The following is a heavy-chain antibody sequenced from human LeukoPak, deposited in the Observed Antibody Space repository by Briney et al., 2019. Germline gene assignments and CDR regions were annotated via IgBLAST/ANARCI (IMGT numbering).Heavy chain of an antibody. CDR2: INHSGST. CDR3: ARAVLLWFGELPYFDY. CDR1: GGSFSGYY. Sequence: SETLSLTCAVYGGSFSGYYWSWIRQPPGKGLEWIGEINHSGSTNYNPSLKSRVTISVDTSKNQFSLRLSSVTAADTAVYYCARAVLLWFGELPYFDYWGQGTLVTVSS. D-gene: IGHD3-10*01. V-gene: IGHV4-34*01. J-gene: IGHJ4*02.